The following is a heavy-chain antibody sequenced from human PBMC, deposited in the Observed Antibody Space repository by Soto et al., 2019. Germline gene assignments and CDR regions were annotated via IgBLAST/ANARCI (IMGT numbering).Heavy chain of an antibody. CDR1: GFTFGTYA. D-gene: IGHD1-1*01. J-gene: IGHJ6*02. CDR2: ISYEGSNT. CDR3: ARVTPGNNLYYFSGMDV. Sequence: GGSLRLSCVASGFTFGTYAIHWVRQAPGKGLQWVALISYEGSNTYYADSVKGRFTVSRDNSKSTLYLQMNSLRPEDTGVYYCARVTPGNNLYYFSGMDVWGQGTSVP. V-gene: IGHV3-30-3*01.